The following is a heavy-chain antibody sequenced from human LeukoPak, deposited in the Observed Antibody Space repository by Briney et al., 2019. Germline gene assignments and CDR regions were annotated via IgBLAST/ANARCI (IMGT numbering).Heavy chain of an antibody. Sequence: PSETLSLTCTVSGGSISSYYWSWIRQPPGKGLEWIGYIYYSGSTNYNPSLKSRVTISVDTSKNQFSLKLSSVTAADTAVYYCASTTGTTRWAPFDYWGQGTLVTVSS. CDR1: GGSISSYY. J-gene: IGHJ4*02. CDR2: IYYSGST. D-gene: IGHD1-1*01. CDR3: ASTTGTTRWAPFDY. V-gene: IGHV4-59*01.